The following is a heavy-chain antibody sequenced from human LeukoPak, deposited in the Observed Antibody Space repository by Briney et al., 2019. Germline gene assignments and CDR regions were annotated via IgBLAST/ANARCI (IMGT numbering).Heavy chain of an antibody. CDR2: ISYDGGNK. CDR1: GFSFSSFA. D-gene: IGHD3-22*01. J-gene: IGHJ4*02. CDR3: ERDQNYYDSSGSRFVY. Sequence: PGRSLRLSCAASGFSFSSFAMHWVRQAPGKGLEWVAVISYDGGNKYFADSVKGRFTISRDNSKRTLYLQMNSLRAEDTAVYYCERDQNYYDSSGSRFVYWGQGTLVTVSS. V-gene: IGHV3-30*04.